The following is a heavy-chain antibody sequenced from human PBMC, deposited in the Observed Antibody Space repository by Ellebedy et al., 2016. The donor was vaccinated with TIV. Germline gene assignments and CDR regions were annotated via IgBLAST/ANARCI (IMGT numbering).Heavy chain of an antibody. CDR1: GYTFTGYY. D-gene: IGHD3-22*01. Sequence: AASVKVSCKASGYTFTGYYMHWARQAPGQGLEWMGWINPNSGGTNYAQKFQGLVTMTRDTSISTAYMELSRLRSDDTAVYYCARDVGYDSSGYHPYYFDYWGQGTLVTVSS. CDR3: ARDVGYDSSGYHPYYFDY. J-gene: IGHJ4*02. CDR2: INPNSGGT. V-gene: IGHV1-2*04.